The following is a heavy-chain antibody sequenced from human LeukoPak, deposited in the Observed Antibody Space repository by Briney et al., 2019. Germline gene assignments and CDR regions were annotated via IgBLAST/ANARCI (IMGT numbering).Heavy chain of an antibody. CDR2: IYTSGST. Sequence: SETLSLTCTVSGGSISSYYWSWIRQPAGKGLEWIGRIYTSGSTNYNPSLKSRVTMSVDTSKNQFSLKLSSVTAADTAVYYCAREDYYDSSGYPYYHGMDVWGQGTTVTVSS. J-gene: IGHJ6*02. CDR3: AREDYYDSSGYPYYHGMDV. D-gene: IGHD3-22*01. V-gene: IGHV4-4*07. CDR1: GGSISSYY.